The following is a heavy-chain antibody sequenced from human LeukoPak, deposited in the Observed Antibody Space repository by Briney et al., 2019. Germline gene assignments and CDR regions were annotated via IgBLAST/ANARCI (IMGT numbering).Heavy chain of an antibody. CDR2: ISYDGSNE. CDR3: AKEGQQLDAPFDY. CDR1: RFTFSSYG. Sequence: LGEALRLCCSASRFTFSSYGMDWVRQARGKGLEWVAVISYDGSNEYYADSVKGRFTISRDNSNNTLYLQINSLRAEDTAVYYWAKEGQQLDAPFDYWGQGTLVTVSS. J-gene: IGHJ4*02. D-gene: IGHD6-13*01. V-gene: IGHV3-30*18.